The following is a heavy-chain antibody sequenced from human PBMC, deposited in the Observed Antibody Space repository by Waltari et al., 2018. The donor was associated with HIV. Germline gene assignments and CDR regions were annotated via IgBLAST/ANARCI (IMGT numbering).Heavy chain of an antibody. CDR2: ISGSGGST. Sequence: EVQLLESGGGLVQPGGSLRLSCAASGFTFSSYAMSWVRRAPRKGLEWVSAISGSGGSTYYADSVKGRFTISRDNSKNTLYLQMNSLRAEDTAVYYCAKASDWRTILYFDYWGQGTLVTVSS. CDR3: AKASDWRTILYFDY. D-gene: IGHD3-9*01. J-gene: IGHJ4*02. CDR1: GFTFSSYA. V-gene: IGHV3-23*01.